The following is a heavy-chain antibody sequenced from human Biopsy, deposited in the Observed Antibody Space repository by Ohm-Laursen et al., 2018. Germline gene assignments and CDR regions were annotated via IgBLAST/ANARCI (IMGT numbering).Heavy chain of an antibody. CDR1: GDSISSSTYY. CDR2: IYGDGRT. Sequence: LSLTCSVSGDSISSSTYYWGWIRQPPGKGLEWVSFIYGDGRTFYAGSVKDRFTLSRDTSNNLMFLQMDSLRADDTAVYYCARGGIVSVHSYGRMGLFYFDSWGQGILVTVAS. D-gene: IGHD5-18*01. J-gene: IGHJ4*02. CDR3: ARGGIVSVHSYGRMGLFYFDS. V-gene: IGHV3-53*01.